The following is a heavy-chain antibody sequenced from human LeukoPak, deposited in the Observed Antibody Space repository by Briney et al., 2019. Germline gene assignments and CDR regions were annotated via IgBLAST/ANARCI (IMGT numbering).Heavy chain of an antibody. D-gene: IGHD4-17*01. J-gene: IGHJ6*02. CDR3: ARDYGDYPYYYYGMDV. CDR2: ISYDGSNK. Sequence: GRSLRLSCAASGFTFSSYAMHWVRQAPGKGLEWVAVISYDGSNKYYADSVKGRFTISSDNSKNTLYLQMNSLRAEDTAVYYCARDYGDYPYYYYGMDVWGQGTTVTVSS. CDR1: GFTFSSYA. V-gene: IGHV3-30*04.